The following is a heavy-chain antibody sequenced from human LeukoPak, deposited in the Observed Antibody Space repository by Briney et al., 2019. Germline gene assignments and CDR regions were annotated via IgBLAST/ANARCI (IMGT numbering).Heavy chain of an antibody. CDR2: IIPIFGTA. V-gene: IGHV1-69*13. Sequence: SVKVSCKASGGTFSSYAISWVRQAPGQGLEWMGGIIPIFGTANYAQKFQGRVTITADESTSTAYMELSSLRSEDTAVYYCARENTMVRGPRGWFDPWGQGTLFTVSS. CDR3: ARENTMVRGPRGWFDP. D-gene: IGHD3-10*01. CDR1: GGTFSSYA. J-gene: IGHJ5*02.